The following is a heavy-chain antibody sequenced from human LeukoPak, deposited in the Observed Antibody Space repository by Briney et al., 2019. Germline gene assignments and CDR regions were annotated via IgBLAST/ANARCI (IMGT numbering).Heavy chain of an antibody. V-gene: IGHV4-59*01. Sequence: SETLSLTCAVYGGSFSGYYWSWIRQPPGKGLEWIGYIYYSGSATYNSALKSRVTISVDTSKNQFSLKLNSVTAADTAVYYCARFPPGYSYGLDFWGQGTLVTVSS. D-gene: IGHD5-18*01. CDR3: ARFPPGYSYGLDF. CDR2: IYYSGSA. CDR1: GGSFSGYY. J-gene: IGHJ4*02.